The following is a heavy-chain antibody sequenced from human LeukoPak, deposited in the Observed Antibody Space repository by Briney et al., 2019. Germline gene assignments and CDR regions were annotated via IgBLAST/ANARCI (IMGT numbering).Heavy chain of an antibody. CDR2: ISAYNGNT. J-gene: IGHJ4*02. CDR3: ARAVSITMIVVVQDY. CDR1: GYTFTSYG. D-gene: IGHD3-22*01. V-gene: IGHV1-18*01. Sequence: GASVKVSCKASGYTFTSYGISWVRQAPGQGLEWMGWISAYNGNTNYAQKLQGRVTMTTDTSTSTAYMELRSLRSDATAVYYCARAVSITMIVVVQDYWGQGTLVTVSS.